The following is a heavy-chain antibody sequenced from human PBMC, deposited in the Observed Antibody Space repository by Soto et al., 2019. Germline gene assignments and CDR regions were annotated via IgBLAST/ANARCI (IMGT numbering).Heavy chain of an antibody. J-gene: IGHJ6*02. CDR3: ARARQFAYYYDSSGTDMGPQNYYYYGMDV. CDR2: IYHSGST. Sequence: SETLSLTWAVSGGSISSSNWWSWVRQPPGKGLEWIGEIYHSGSTNYNPSLKSRVTISVDKSKNQFSLKLSSVTAADTAVYYCARARQFAYYYDSSGTDMGPQNYYYYGMDVCGQGTMVNVS. V-gene: IGHV4-4*02. CDR1: GGSISSSNW. D-gene: IGHD3-22*01.